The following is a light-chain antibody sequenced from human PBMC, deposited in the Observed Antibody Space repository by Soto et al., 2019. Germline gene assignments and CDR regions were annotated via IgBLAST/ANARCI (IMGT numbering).Light chain of an antibody. J-gene: IGKJ5*01. Sequence: EIVLTQSPGTLSLSPGERASLSCRASQSVSSNYLAWFQQKPGQAPRLPISTASSRATGIPDRFSGSGSGTDFTLTITRLEPEDFAVYYCLQYGSSPHTFGQGTRLEIK. CDR2: TAS. CDR3: LQYGSSPHT. V-gene: IGKV3-20*01. CDR1: QSVSSNY.